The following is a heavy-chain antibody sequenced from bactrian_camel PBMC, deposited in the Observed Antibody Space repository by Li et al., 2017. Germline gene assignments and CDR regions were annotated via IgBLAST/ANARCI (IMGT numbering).Heavy chain of an antibody. Sequence: HVQLVESGGGAVQAGGSLRLSCAASGATQSRYCMAWFRQAPGKERERVARIDNSGTTIYADSVKGRFTISKDNAKNTLYLQMHSLKPEDTAMYYCAAADPRPGVQCLFFLGSEYWGQGTQVTVS. V-gene: IGHV3S57*01. J-gene: IGHJ4*01. CDR3: AAADPRPGVQCLFFLGSEY. CDR1: GATQSRYC. CDR2: IDNSGTT.